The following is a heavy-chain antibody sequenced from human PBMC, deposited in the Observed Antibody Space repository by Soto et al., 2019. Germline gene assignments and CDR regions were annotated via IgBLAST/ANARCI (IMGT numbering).Heavy chain of an antibody. Sequence: SETLSLICTVSGGSISSSSYYWGWIRQPPGKGLELIGSIYYSGSTYYNPSLKSRVTISVDTSKNQFSLKLSSVTAADTAVYYCARFTIKHYDFWSGYSDFDYWGQGTLVTVSS. CDR3: ARFTIKHYDFWSGYSDFDY. J-gene: IGHJ4*02. CDR2: IYYSGST. D-gene: IGHD3-3*01. V-gene: IGHV4-39*01. CDR1: GGSISSSSYY.